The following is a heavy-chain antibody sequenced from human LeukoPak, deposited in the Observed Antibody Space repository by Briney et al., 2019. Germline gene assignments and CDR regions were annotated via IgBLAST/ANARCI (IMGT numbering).Heavy chain of an antibody. V-gene: IGHV3-23*01. D-gene: IGHD3-22*01. CDR2: ISGSGGST. CDR3: AKDHAVEYYYDSSGYYYVRYFDY. J-gene: IGHJ4*02. CDR1: GFTFSSYA. Sequence: GGSLRLSCAASGFTFSSYAMSWVRQAPGKGLEWVSAISGSGGSTYYADSVKGRFTISRDNSKNTLYLQMNSLRAEDTAVYYCAKDHAVEYYYDSSGYYYVRYFDYWGQGTPVTVSS.